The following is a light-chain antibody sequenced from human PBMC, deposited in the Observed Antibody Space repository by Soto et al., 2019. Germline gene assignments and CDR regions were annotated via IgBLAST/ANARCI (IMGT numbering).Light chain of an antibody. CDR3: QQYNNHPRT. CDR2: KAS. CDR1: QSISSW. V-gene: IGKV1-5*03. J-gene: IGKJ1*01. Sequence: DIQMTQSPSTLSASVGDRVTITCRARQSISSWLAWYQQKPGKAPKLLIYKASSLESGVPSRFSGSGSGTEFPLTISSLQFEEFATYSCQQYNNHPRTFGQGTKEEIK.